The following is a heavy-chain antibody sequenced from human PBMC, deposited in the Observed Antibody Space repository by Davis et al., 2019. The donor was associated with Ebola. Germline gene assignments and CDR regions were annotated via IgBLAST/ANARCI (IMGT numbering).Heavy chain of an antibody. Sequence: GESLKISCAASGFTFINYWMHWVRQAPGKGLEWVSRANSDGSTTGYGDSVKGRFTISRDNAKNTLYLQMNSLRAEDTAVYYCARDLRYCSGGSCYFSGYYYYYGMDVWGQGTTVTVSS. CDR2: ANSDGSTT. D-gene: IGHD2-15*01. CDR1: GFTFINYW. J-gene: IGHJ6*02. V-gene: IGHV3-74*01. CDR3: ARDLRYCSGGSCYFSGYYYYYGMDV.